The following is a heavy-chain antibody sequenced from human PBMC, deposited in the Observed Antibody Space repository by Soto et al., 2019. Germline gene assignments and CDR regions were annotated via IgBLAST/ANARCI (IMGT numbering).Heavy chain of an antibody. Sequence: NTSETLSLTCAVSGVPISSGGYSWSWIRQPPGKGMEWIGYIYSGTTHYNPSLKSRVTISMDRSKNQVSLSLKSVTAADTAVYYCAREDSGAFFDFWGQGKLVTVSS. CDR1: GVPISSGGYS. CDR3: AREDSGAFFDF. V-gene: IGHV4-30-2*01. CDR2: IYSGTT. J-gene: IGHJ4*02. D-gene: IGHD2-15*01.